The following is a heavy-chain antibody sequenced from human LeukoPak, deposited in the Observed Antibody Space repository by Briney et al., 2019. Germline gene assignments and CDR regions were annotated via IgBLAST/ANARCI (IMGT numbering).Heavy chain of an antibody. Sequence: ASVTVSCMPSGYSFTGYFMHWVRQAPGQGVEGMGWINPNSGGTNYAQKLQGRVTMTRDTSISTAYMELSRLRSDDTAVYYCARTVAAAAYYYYGMDVWGQGTTVTVSS. V-gene: IGHV1-2*02. CDR3: ARTVAAAAYYYYGMDV. D-gene: IGHD6-13*01. J-gene: IGHJ6*02. CDR2: INPNSGGT. CDR1: GYSFTGYF.